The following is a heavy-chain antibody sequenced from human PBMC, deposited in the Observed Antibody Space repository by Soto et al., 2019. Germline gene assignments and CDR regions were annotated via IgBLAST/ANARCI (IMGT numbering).Heavy chain of an antibody. Sequence: SVKVSCKASGGTFSSYAISWVRQAPGQGLEWMGGIIPIFGTANYAQKFQGRVTITADESTSTAYMELSSLRSEDTAVYYCARRLYYDSSGYYEKGFDYWGQGTLVTSPQ. CDR1: GGTFSSYA. V-gene: IGHV1-69*13. CDR3: ARRLYYDSSGYYEKGFDY. D-gene: IGHD3-22*01. J-gene: IGHJ4*02. CDR2: IIPIFGTA.